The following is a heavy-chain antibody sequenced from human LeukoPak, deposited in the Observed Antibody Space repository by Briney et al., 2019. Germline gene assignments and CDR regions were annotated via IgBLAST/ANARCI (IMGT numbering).Heavy chain of an antibody. CDR2: ISYDGSNK. J-gene: IGHJ4*02. CDR1: GFTFSSYA. V-gene: IGHV3-30*04. Sequence: GGSLRLSCAASGFTFSSYAMHWVRQAPGKGLEWVAVISYDGSNKYYAESVKGRFTISRDNSKNTLYLQMNSPRAEDTAVYYCARGDGVVVPAANKFDYWGRGTLVTVSS. D-gene: IGHD2-2*01. CDR3: ARGDGVVVPAANKFDY.